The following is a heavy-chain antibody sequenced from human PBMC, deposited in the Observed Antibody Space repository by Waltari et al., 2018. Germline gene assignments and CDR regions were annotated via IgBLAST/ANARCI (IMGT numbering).Heavy chain of an antibody. CDR1: GFIFSNYA. V-gene: IGHV3-23*01. D-gene: IGHD5-18*01. CDR3: AKDREARSAMVTVTYFDS. Sequence: EVQLLMSGGGLVQPGGSLKLSCTASGFIFSNYAMHWVRQSPERGLHWVSVISGHGVKTYYADSVKGRFTISRDNSKNTLFLQMDSLRAEDAALYFCAKDREARSAMVTVTYFDSWGQGARVSVSS. J-gene: IGHJ4*02. CDR2: ISGHGVKT.